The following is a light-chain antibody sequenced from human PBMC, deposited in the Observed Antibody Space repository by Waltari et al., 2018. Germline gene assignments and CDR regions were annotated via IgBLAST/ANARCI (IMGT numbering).Light chain of an antibody. CDR1: RRDIDEYNH. V-gene: IGLV2-14*03. Sequence: QSALTQPASVSGSPGQSITISCTGTRRDIDEYNHVSWYQQHPGKAPKLSIFDVTNRPSGVSDRFSGSKSGNTASLTISALQAEDEGDYYCSSYRSTISVVFGGGTKVTVL. CDR2: DVT. J-gene: IGLJ2*01. CDR3: SSYRSTISVV.